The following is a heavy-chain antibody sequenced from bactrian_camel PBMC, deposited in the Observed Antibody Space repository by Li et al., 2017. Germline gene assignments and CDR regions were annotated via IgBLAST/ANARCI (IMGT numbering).Heavy chain of an antibody. Sequence: HVQLVESGGGSVQAGGSLRLSCTGSGYRFGSYSMGWFRQAPGKEREGVATIYTSGGSTNYADSVKGRFTISQDNAKNTVYLQMNNLKPEDTAMYYCARSPWYADHCLSRSDNYWGQGTQVTV. D-gene: IGHD2*01. J-gene: IGHJ4*01. CDR1: GYRFGSYS. V-gene: IGHV3S63*01. CDR3: ARSPWYADHCLSRSDNY. CDR2: IYTSGGST.